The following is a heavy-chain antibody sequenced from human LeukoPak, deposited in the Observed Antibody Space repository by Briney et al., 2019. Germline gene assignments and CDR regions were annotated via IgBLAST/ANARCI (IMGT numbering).Heavy chain of an antibody. CDR1: GGSISSYY. J-gene: IGHJ4*02. D-gene: IGHD1-26*01. CDR3: ARENRWEYTFTLDY. Sequence: SETLSLTCTVSGGSISSYYWSWIRQPAGKGLEWIGRIYTSGSTNYNPSLKSRVTMSVDTSKNQFSLKLSSVTAADTAVYYCARENRWEYTFTLDYWGQGTLVTVSS. V-gene: IGHV4-4*07. CDR2: IYTSGST.